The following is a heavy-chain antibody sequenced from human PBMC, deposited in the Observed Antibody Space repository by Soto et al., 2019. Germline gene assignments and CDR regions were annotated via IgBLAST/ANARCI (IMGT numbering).Heavy chain of an antibody. D-gene: IGHD2-21*01. CDR3: ATLPPRIVVSLLPIPT. J-gene: IGHJ5*02. CDR2: IYYTGST. Sequence: PSETLSLTCTVSGGSISSYYWSWIRQPPGKGLEWIGYIYYTGSTNYNPSLKSRVTILVDTSKKQFSLKLSSVTAADTAVYYCATLPPRIVVSLLPIPTWGQGILVTVSS. V-gene: IGHV4-59*08. CDR1: GGSISSYY.